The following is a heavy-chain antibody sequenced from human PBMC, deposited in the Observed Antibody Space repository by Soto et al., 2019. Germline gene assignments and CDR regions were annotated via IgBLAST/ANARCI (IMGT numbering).Heavy chain of an antibody. D-gene: IGHD3-10*01. V-gene: IGHV3-11*01. CDR3: ARLPSLLFVDLTFAY. J-gene: IGHJ4*02. CDR1: GFIFGDYY. CDR2: IGSSGDTI. Sequence: QVQLVESGGGLVKPGGSLRLSCAASGFIFGDYYMSWIRQAPGKGLEWVSYIGSSGDTIYYADSVRGRFTISRDNAKNSLVLQMISLRAEDTAVYYCARLPSLLFVDLTFAYWGQGTLVHVSS.